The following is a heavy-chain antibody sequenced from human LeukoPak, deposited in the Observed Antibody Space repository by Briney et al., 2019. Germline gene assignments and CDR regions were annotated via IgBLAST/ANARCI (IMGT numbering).Heavy chain of an antibody. V-gene: IGHV1-69-2*01. CDR3: ATGLMYYYDSSSYPYYYYYMDV. Sequence: ASVKVSCKVSGYTFTDYYMHWVQQAPGKGLEWMGLVDPEDGETIYAEKFQGRVTITADTSTDTAYMELSSLRSEDTAVYYCATGLMYYYDSSSYPYYYYYMDVWGKGTTVTVSS. CDR2: VDPEDGET. D-gene: IGHD3-22*01. CDR1: GYTFTDYY. J-gene: IGHJ6*03.